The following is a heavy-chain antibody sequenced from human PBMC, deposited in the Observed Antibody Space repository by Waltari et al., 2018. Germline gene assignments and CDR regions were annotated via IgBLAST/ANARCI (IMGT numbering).Heavy chain of an antibody. J-gene: IGHJ6*02. V-gene: IGHV4-61*09. D-gene: IGHD2-2*01. CDR2: IYTSGST. CDR3: ARGVVPAAYGMDV. Sequence: QVQLQESGPGLVKPSQTLSLTFTVSGGSISSGSYYWSWIRQPAGKGLEWIGYIYTSGSTNYNPSLKSRVTISVDTSKNQFSLKLSSVTAADTAVYYCARGVVPAAYGMDVWGQGTTVTVSS. CDR1: GGSISSGSYY.